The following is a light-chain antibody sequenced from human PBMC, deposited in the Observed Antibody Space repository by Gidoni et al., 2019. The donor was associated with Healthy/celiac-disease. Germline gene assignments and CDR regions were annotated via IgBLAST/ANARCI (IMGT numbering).Light chain of an antibody. V-gene: IGKV4-1*01. CDR1: QSILYSSNNKNY. J-gene: IGKJ5*01. CDR2: GAS. Sequence: DIVMTQSPDSLAVSLGERATINCKSSQSILYSSNNKNYLAWYQQKPGQPPKLLIYGASTRESGVPDRFSGSGSGTDFTLTISSLQAEDVAVYYCQQYYGTPITFGQGTRLEIK. CDR3: QQYYGTPIT.